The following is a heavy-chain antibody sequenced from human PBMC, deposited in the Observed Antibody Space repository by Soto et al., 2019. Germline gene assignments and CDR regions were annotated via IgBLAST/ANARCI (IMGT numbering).Heavy chain of an antibody. CDR1: VFTFSSYA. Sequence: GSLRLSCAASVFTFSSYAMSWVRQAPGKGLGWVSAISGSGGSTYYADSVKGRFTISRDNSKNTLYLQMNSLRAEDTAVYYCAKDGDYDILTGYYQTWGQGTLVTVSS. D-gene: IGHD3-9*01. CDR2: ISGSGGST. V-gene: IGHV3-23*01. J-gene: IGHJ5*02. CDR3: AKDGDYDILTGYYQT.